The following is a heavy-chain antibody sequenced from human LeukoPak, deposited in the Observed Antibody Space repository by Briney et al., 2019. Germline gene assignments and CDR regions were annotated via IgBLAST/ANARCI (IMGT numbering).Heavy chain of an antibody. Sequence: ASVKVSWKASGYTFTGYYMHWVRQAPGQGLEWMGWINPNRGGTNYAQKFQGRVTMTRDTSISTAYMELSRLRSDDTAVYYCARDPREVYYGMDVWGQGTTVTVSS. V-gene: IGHV1-2*02. CDR2: INPNRGGT. CDR3: ARDPREVYYGMDV. J-gene: IGHJ6*02. CDR1: GYTFTGYY.